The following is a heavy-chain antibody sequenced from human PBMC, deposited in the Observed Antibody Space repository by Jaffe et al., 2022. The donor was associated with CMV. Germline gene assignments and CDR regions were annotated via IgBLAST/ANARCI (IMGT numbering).Heavy chain of an antibody. CDR3: ARGARRAEVLNYLDY. CDR2: IFYSGST. V-gene: IGHV4-31*03. J-gene: IGHJ4*02. D-gene: IGHD3-16*01. CDR1: RGSISRGDYY. Sequence: QVQLQESGPGLVKPSQTLSLTCTVSRGSISRGDYYWSWIRQHPEKGLEWIGYIFYSGSTYYNPSLKSRVTLSVDTSKSQFSLKLSSVTAADTAVYYCARGARRAEVLNYLDYWGQGTLVTVSS.